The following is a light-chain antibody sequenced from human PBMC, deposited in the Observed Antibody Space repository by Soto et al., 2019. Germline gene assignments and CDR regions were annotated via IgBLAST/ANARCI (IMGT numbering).Light chain of an antibody. Sequence: QSALTQPPSASGSPGQSVTISCTGTSSDIGGYNYVSWYQQHPGKAPKLVIYAVTKRPSGVPDRFSGSKSGNTASLTVSGLQADDEADYYCSSYAGSDIVVFGTGTKLTVL. J-gene: IGLJ1*01. CDR2: AVT. V-gene: IGLV2-8*01. CDR1: SSDIGGYNY. CDR3: SSYAGSDIVV.